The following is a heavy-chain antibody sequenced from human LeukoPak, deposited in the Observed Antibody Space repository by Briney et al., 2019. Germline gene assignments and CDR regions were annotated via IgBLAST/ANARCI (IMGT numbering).Heavy chain of an antibody. Sequence: SETLSLTCTVSGGSISSYYWSWIRQPPGKGLEWIGYIYYSGSTYYNPSLKSRVTISVDTSKNQFSLKLSSVTAADTAVYYCARELPAAMVGWFDPWGQGTLVTVSS. CDR2: IYYSGST. V-gene: IGHV4-59*12. CDR3: ARELPAAMVGWFDP. J-gene: IGHJ5*02. D-gene: IGHD2-2*01. CDR1: GGSISSYY.